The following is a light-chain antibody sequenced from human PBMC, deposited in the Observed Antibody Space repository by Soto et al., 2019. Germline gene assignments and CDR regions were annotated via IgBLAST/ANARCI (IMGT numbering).Light chain of an antibody. CDR2: GAS. V-gene: IGKV3-20*01. CDR3: QQHGRSQT. J-gene: IGKJ4*01. Sequence: EIVLTQSPGTLSLSPAERATLSCRASQSVSSTFLAWYQQKPGQAPRLLIYGASSRATGIPDRFSGSGSGTDFTLTISRLEPEDFAVYYCQQHGRSQTFGGGTKVDIK. CDR1: QSVSSTF.